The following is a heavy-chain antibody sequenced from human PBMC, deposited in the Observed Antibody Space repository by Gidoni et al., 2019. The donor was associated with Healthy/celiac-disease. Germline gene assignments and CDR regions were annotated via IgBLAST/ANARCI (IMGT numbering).Heavy chain of an antibody. V-gene: IGHV4-39*07. D-gene: IGHD3-9*01. CDR1: GGSISSSSYY. J-gene: IGHJ4*02. Sequence: QLQLQESGPGLVKPPETLSPTCTVSGGSISSSSYYWGWIRQPPGKGLEWIGIIYYSGSTYYNPSLKSRVTISVDTSKNQFSLKLSSVTAADTAVYYCARDLIGWLYDYWGQGTLVTVSS. CDR3: ARDLIGWLYDY. CDR2: IYYSGST.